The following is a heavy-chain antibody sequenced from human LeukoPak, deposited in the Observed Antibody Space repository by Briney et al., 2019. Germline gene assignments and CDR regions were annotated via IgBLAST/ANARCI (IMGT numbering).Heavy chain of an antibody. CDR2: IYTSGTS. V-gene: IGHV4-4*07. J-gene: IGHJ4*02. CDR3: ARAPWYCSGGSCYFDY. CDR1: GDSIGTYY. Sequence: SETLSLTCTVSGDSIGTYYWSWIRQPAGKGLEWIGRIYTSGTSYFNPSLKSRVTMSVDTSKNQFSLKLSSVTAADTAVYYCARAPWYCSGGSCYFDYWGQGTLVTVSS. D-gene: IGHD2-15*01.